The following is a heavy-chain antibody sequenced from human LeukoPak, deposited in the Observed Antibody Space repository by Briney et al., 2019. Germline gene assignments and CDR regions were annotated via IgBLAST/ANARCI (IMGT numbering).Heavy chain of an antibody. D-gene: IGHD6-19*01. CDR3: AREVAVAGTRLYYFDY. J-gene: IGHJ4*02. CDR1: GYTFTSYG. Sequence: ASVKVSCKASGYTFTSYGISWVRQAPGQGLEWMGWINTNTGNPTYAQGFTGRFVFSLDTSVSTAYLQICSLKAEDTAVYYCAREVAVAGTRLYYFDYWGQGTLVTVSS. V-gene: IGHV7-4-1*01. CDR2: INTNTGNP.